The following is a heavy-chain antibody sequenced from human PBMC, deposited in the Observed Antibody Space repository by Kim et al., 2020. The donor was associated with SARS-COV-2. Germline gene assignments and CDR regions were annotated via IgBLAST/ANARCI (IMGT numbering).Heavy chain of an antibody. V-gene: IGHV1-69*13. CDR2: IIPIFGTA. J-gene: IGHJ5*02. D-gene: IGHD2-2*01. CDR3: ARESVDLGYCSSTSCYVSWFDP. Sequence: SVKVSCKASGGTFSSYAISWVRQAPGQGLEWLGGIIPIFGTANYAQKFQGRVTSTADQSTSTAYMALSSLRSEDTAVYYCARESVDLGYCSSTSCYVSWFDPWGQGTLVTVSS. CDR1: GGTFSSYA.